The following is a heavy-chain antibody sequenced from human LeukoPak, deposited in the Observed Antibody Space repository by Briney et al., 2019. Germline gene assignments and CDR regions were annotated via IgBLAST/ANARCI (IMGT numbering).Heavy chain of an antibody. V-gene: IGHV3-33*01. CDR1: GFTFSSYG. D-gene: IGHD3-22*01. J-gene: IGHJ4*02. CDR2: LWYDGSNK. Sequence: GGSMRLSCAASGFTFSSYGMHWVRQAPGKGLEWVAVLWYDGSNKYYADSVKGRFTISRDNSKNTLYLQMNSLRAEDTAVYYCARSPRDDSSFPSSYWGQGTLVTVSS. CDR3: ARSPRDDSSFPSSY.